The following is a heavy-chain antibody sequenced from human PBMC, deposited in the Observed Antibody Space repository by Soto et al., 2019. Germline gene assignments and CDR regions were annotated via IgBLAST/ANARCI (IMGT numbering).Heavy chain of an antibody. J-gene: IGHJ4*02. D-gene: IGHD6-13*01. CDR2: TSYDGKNK. Sequence: QVQLLESGGGVVQPGGSLRLSCAASGFTFSTFVMHWVRQAPGKGLEWVAATSYDGKNKDHADSVKGRFTISRDNSKKTRYVQMKSLRHAVRALYLCARESAIAATGIFHYWGQGQLVTVSS. CDR3: ARESAIAATGIFHY. CDR1: GFTFSTFV. V-gene: IGHV3-30*04.